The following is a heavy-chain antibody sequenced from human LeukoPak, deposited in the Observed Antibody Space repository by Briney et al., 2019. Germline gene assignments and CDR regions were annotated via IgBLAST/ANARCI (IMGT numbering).Heavy chain of an antibody. V-gene: IGHV3-7*01. D-gene: IGHD6-6*01. CDR1: GFTFSSHW. CDR3: ARTDTSSSGYFDY. J-gene: IGHJ4*02. CDR2: IKQDGSEK. Sequence: PGGSLRLSCAASGFTFSSHWMSWVRQAPGKGLEWVANIKQDGSEKKYVDAVKGRFTISGDNAKNSLYLQMNSLRADDTAVYYCARTDTSSSGYFDYWGQGTLVTVSS.